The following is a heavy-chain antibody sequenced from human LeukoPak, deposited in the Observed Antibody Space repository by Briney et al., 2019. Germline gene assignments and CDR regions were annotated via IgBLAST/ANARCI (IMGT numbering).Heavy chain of an antibody. Sequence: PGGSLRLSCAASGFTFSSYGMHWVRQAPGKGLEWVAVISYDGSNKYYADSVKGRFTISRDNSKNTLYLQMNSLRAEDTAVYYCANWREKWFLYYYYGMDVWGQGTTVTVSS. V-gene: IGHV3-30*18. D-gene: IGHD3-22*01. CDR1: GFTFSSYG. CDR2: ISYDGSNK. J-gene: IGHJ6*02. CDR3: ANWREKWFLYYYYGMDV.